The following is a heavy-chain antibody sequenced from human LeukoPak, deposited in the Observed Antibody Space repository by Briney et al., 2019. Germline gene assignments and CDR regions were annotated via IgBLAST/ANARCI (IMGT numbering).Heavy chain of an antibody. CDR1: GGSISCYY. CDR2: VYYSWCT. J-gene: IGHJ6*03. V-gene: IGHV4-59*01. CDR3: ARSAEGRYYYDSSGFSYYYYMDV. Sequence: PSETLSLMCTVWGGSISCYYWLWKGPPTGKGLEGIGYVYYSWCTFYHPSLRSRVTISVDTSNNQFFLKLGSVTAADTAVYYCARSAEGRYYYDSSGFSYYYYMDVWGKGTTVTISS. D-gene: IGHD3-22*01.